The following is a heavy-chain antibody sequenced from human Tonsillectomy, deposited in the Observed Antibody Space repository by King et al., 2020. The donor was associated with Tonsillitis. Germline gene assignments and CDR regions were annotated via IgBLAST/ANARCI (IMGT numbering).Heavy chain of an antibody. J-gene: IGHJ3*02. CDR1: GGSISSYY. Sequence: QVQLQESGPGLVKPSETLSLTCTVSGGSISSYYWNWIRQPPGKGLEWIGYIYYSGSTNYNPSLKSRVTMSMDTSKNQFSLKLSSVTAADTAVYFCARVICGGGHCYGAFDVFDIWGQGTMVTVSS. CDR2: IYYSGST. D-gene: IGHD2-21*01. CDR3: ARVICGGGHCYGAFDVFDI. V-gene: IGHV4-59*01.